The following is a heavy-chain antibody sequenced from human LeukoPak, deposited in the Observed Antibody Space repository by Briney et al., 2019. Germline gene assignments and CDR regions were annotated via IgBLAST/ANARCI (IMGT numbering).Heavy chain of an antibody. J-gene: IGHJ4*02. D-gene: IGHD3-9*01. CDR3: ATLTTGGY. Sequence: GGSLRLSCTPSGFSFSIPGMNWVRQAPGKGLECVSSINGESNFKVYADSVKGRFTISRGNSKNPLYLQMNSPRGEDTAVYFCATLTTGGYWGQGTMVTVSS. CDR2: INGESNFK. CDR1: GFSFSIPG. V-gene: IGHV3-21*01.